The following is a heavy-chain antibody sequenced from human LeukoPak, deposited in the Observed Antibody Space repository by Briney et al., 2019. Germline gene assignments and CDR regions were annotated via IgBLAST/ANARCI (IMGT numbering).Heavy chain of an antibody. Sequence: PGGSLRLSCAASRFTFSSSSMNWVRPAPGKGLEWVSYIDIRSTIIYYADSVKGRLTISRDNAKNSLYLQMNSLRAEDTAVYYCARDGYCSSTSCLDIWGQGTMVTVSS. CDR3: ARDGYCSSTSCLDI. J-gene: IGHJ3*02. CDR1: RFTFSSSS. CDR2: IDIRSTII. V-gene: IGHV3-48*01. D-gene: IGHD2-2*03.